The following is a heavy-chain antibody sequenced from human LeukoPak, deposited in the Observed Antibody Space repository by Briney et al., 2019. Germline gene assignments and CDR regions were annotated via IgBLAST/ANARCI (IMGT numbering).Heavy chain of an antibody. CDR1: GFTFSSYG. CDR3: AKAFVYCSGGSCYDPIDY. D-gene: IGHD2-15*01. J-gene: IGHJ4*02. V-gene: IGHV3-30*02. CDR2: IRYDGSNK. Sequence: PGGSLRLSCAASGFTFSSYGMHWVRQAPGKGLEWVAFIRYDGSNKYYADSVKGRFTISRDNSKNTLYLQMNNLRAEDTAVYYCAKAFVYCSGGSCYDPIDYWGQGTLVTVSS.